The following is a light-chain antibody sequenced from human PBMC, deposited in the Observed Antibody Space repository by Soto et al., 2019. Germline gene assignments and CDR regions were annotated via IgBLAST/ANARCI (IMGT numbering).Light chain of an antibody. CDR3: QQYNSFSPYS. J-gene: IGKJ2*03. CDR1: QSISFW. Sequence: DIQMTQSPSTLSASIGDRVSITCRASQSISFWLAWYQQKPGKAPKLLIYDASTLYSGVPSRFSGTKSGTEFTLTISGLQPDDFASYYCQQYNSFSPYSFGQGTK. V-gene: IGKV1-5*01. CDR2: DAS.